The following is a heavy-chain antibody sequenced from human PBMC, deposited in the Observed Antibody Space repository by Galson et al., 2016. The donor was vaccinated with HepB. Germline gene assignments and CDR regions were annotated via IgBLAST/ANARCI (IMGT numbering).Heavy chain of an antibody. CDR3: AHSARYNWNHDAFDI. D-gene: IGHD1-20*01. J-gene: IGHJ3*02. Sequence: PALVKPTQTLTLTCTFSGFSLNTSGGGVGWIRQPPGKALEWLALIYWDDDKRYSPSLKSRLTITKDTSKNQVVLIMTNMDPVDTATYYCAHSARYNWNHDAFDIWGQGTMVTVSS. CDR1: GFSLNTSGGG. CDR2: IYWDDDK. V-gene: IGHV2-5*02.